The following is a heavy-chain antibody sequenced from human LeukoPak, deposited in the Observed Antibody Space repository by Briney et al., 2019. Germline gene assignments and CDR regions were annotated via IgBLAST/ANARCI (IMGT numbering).Heavy chain of an antibody. CDR1: GFTFSSYS. J-gene: IGHJ4*02. CDR2: ISSSSSYI. V-gene: IGHV3-21*01. CDR3: ARRPPVLRFLEIDY. Sequence: GGSLRLSCAASGFTFSSYSMNWVRQAPGKGLEWVSSISSSSSYIYYADSVKGRFTISRDNAKNPLYLQMNSLRAEDTAVYYCARRPPVLRFLEIDYWGQGTLVTVSS. D-gene: IGHD3-3*01.